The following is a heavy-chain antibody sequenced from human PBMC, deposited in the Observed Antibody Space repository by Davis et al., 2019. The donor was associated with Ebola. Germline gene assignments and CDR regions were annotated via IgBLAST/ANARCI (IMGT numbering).Heavy chain of an antibody. CDR1: GFTFSTYS. D-gene: IGHD6-19*01. V-gene: IGHV3-48*01. Sequence: GESLKISCAVSGFTFSTYSMNWVRQAPGKVLEWVSYISTTSRTIYYADSVKGRFTISRDNAKNSLYLQMNSLRAEDTAVYYCARDQPFVAVANYWGQGTLVTVSS. CDR2: ISTTSRTI. CDR3: ARDQPFVAVANY. J-gene: IGHJ4*02.